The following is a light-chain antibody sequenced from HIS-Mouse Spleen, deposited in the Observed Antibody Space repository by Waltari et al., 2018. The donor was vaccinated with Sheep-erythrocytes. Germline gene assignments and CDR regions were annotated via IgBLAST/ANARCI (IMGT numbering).Light chain of an antibody. J-gene: IGLJ2*01. Sequence: QSALTQPPSASGSPGQSVTLSCTGTSSDVGGYNYVSWYQQHPGKAPKPLIYEVSKRPAGVPDRCSGSKSGNTASRTISGLQAEDEADYYCSSYTSSSTFVVFGGGTKLTVL. CDR2: EVS. CDR1: SSDVGGYNY. CDR3: SSYTSSSTFVV. V-gene: IGLV2-8*01.